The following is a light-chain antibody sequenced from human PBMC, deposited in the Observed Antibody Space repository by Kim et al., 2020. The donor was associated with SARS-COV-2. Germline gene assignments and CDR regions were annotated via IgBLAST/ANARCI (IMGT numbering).Light chain of an antibody. J-gene: IGKJ2*01. V-gene: IGKV3-11*01. CDR3: QQRNNWYT. CDR1: QSVRTY. CDR2: DAS. Sequence: EIVLTQFPATLSLSPGERATLSCRASQSVRTYLAWYQQKPGQAPRLLIYDASNRATGIPARFSGSGSGTDFTLTISSLEPEDFAVYYCQQRNNWYTFGQGTKLEI.